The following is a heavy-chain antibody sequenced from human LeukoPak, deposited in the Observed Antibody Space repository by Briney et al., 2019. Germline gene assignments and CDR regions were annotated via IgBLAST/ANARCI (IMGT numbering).Heavy chain of an antibody. CDR1: GGSISSSSYY. Sequence: PSETLSLTCTVSGGSISSSSYYWGWIRQPPGKGLEWIGSIYYSGSTYYNPSLKSRVTISVDTSKNQFSLKLSSVTAADTAVYYCARGAYYDFWSGYTPGSRSYYFDYWGQGTLVTVSS. CDR2: IYYSGST. J-gene: IGHJ4*02. V-gene: IGHV4-39*07. D-gene: IGHD3-3*01. CDR3: ARGAYYDFWSGYTPGSRSYYFDY.